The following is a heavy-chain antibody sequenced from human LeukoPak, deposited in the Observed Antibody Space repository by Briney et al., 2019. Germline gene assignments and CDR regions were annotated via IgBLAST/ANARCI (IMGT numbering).Heavy chain of an antibody. CDR1: GYTFSGYQ. J-gene: IGHJ4*02. CDR2: MNPSSGVT. CDR3: ASRAASVTLGY. D-gene: IGHD2-15*01. Sequence: ASVTVSCTASGYTFSGYQVHWLRQAPGQGLEWMGRMNPSSGVTNCAQKFQGRVTMTRDTSINTAYLDLSALKSDDTAVYYCASRAASVTLGYWGQGTLVTVSS. V-gene: IGHV1-2*06.